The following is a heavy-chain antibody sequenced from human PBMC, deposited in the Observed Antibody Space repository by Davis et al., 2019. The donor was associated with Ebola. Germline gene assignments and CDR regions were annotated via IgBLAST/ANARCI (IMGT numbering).Heavy chain of an antibody. CDR2: IYYSGST. V-gene: IGHV4-59*01. CDR3: ARDYGDYVGYFDY. J-gene: IGHJ4*02. D-gene: IGHD4-17*01. Sequence: MPGGSLRLSCTVSGGSISSYYWSWIRQPPEKGLEWIGYIYYSGSTNYNPSLKSRVTISVDTSKNQFSLKLSSVTAADTAVYYCARDYGDYVGYFDYWGQGTLVTVSS. CDR1: GGSISSYY.